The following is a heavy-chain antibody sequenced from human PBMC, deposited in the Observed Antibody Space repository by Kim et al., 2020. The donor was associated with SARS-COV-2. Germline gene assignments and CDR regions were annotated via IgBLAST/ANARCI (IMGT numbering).Heavy chain of an antibody. V-gene: IGHV1-69*01. CDR3: ARERETTVTPRLGWYFDL. Sequence: FQGRVTITADESTSTAYMELSSLRSEDTAVYYCARERETTVTPRLGWYFDLWGRGTLVTVSS. J-gene: IGHJ2*01. D-gene: IGHD4-17*01.